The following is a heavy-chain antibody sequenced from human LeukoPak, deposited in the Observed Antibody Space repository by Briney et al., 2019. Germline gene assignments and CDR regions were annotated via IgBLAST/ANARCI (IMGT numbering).Heavy chain of an antibody. Sequence: GGSLRLFCAASGVTFITAWMSWFGQAPGKGLEWVGRIKSKTDGGITDYAAPVKGRFTISRDDSKNMVYLQMNSLKTEDTAVYYCTTLRGWGQGTLVTVSS. V-gene: IGHV3-15*01. CDR1: GVTFITAW. J-gene: IGHJ4*02. CDR3: TTLRG. CDR2: IKSKTDGGIT.